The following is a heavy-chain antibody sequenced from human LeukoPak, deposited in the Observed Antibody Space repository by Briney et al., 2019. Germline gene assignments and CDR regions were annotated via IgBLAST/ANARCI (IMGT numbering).Heavy chain of an antibody. V-gene: IGHV3-13*04. Sequence: GESLRLSCAASGFTSSAYDMHWVRQITGGGLEWVSTSGTVGDTFYSDSVKGRFTISRENAKNSVHLQMNSLRVEDSAIYFCVRAAMPYIINGRRFNYWGQGTLVTVSS. CDR3: VRAAMPYIINGRRFNY. CDR2: SGTVGDT. J-gene: IGHJ4*02. D-gene: IGHD2-2*01. CDR1: GFTSSAYD.